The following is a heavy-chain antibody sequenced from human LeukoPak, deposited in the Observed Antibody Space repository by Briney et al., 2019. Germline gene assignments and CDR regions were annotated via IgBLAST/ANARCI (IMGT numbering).Heavy chain of an antibody. J-gene: IGHJ4*02. Sequence: PGGSLRLSCAASGFTVSGHYVNWVRQAPGKGLEWLSYISSSGTTIYYADSVKGRFIISRDNAKNSLYLQMNSLRAEDTAVYYCARPPALNYWGQGTLVTVSS. CDR1: GFTVSGHY. V-gene: IGHV3-48*03. CDR3: ARPPALNY. D-gene: IGHD3-9*01. CDR2: ISSSGTTI.